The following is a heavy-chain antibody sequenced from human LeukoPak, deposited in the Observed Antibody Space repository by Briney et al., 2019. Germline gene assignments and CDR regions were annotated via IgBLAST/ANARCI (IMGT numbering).Heavy chain of an antibody. CDR3: ARVPSHFDY. CDR2: INHSGST. CDR1: DGSFSSYY. J-gene: IGHJ4*02. V-gene: IGHV4-34*01. Sequence: SETLSLTCGVYDGSFSSYYWSWIRQPPGKGLEWIGEINHSGSTNYNPSLKSRLTISVDTSKNQFSLKLSSVTAADTAVYYCARVPSHFDYWGQGTLVTVSS.